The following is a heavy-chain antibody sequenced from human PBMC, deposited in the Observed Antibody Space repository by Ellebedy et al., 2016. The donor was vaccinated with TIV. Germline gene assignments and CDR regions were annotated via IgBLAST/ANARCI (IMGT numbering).Heavy chain of an antibody. Sequence: SETLSLXCAVSGGSFSGYYWSWIRQPPGKGLEWIGEINHSGSTNYNPSLKSRVTVSVDTSKNQFSLKLSSVTAADTAVYYCASHRVGDGFLGYWGQGTLVTVSS. CDR3: ASHRVGDGFLGY. V-gene: IGHV4-34*01. CDR1: GGSFSGYY. D-gene: IGHD2-15*01. J-gene: IGHJ4*02. CDR2: INHSGST.